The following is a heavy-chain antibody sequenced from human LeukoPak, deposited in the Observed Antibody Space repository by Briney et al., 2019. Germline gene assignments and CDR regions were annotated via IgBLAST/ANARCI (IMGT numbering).Heavy chain of an antibody. CDR1: GGSISSSSYY. V-gene: IGHV4-39*01. CDR3: ARAVITIFGVVIHPYYMDV. CDR2: IYYSGST. D-gene: IGHD3-3*01. J-gene: IGHJ6*03. Sequence: PSETLSLTCTVSGGSISSSSYYWGWIRQPPGKGLEWIGSIYYSGSTYYNPSLKSRVTISVDTSKNQFSLKLSSVTAADTAVYYCARAVITIFGVVIHPYYMDVWGKGTTVTVSS.